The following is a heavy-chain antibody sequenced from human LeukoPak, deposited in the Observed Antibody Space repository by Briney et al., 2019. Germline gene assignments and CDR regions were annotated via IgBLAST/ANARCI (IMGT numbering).Heavy chain of an antibody. Sequence: GGSLRLSCAASRFTFSSYAMSWVRQAPGKGLEWVSAISGSGGSTYYADSVKGRFTISRDNSKNTLYLQMNSLRAEDTAVYYCAIYQQLIAIIKADYWGQGTLVTVSS. CDR1: RFTFSSYA. CDR2: ISGSGGST. V-gene: IGHV3-23*01. J-gene: IGHJ4*02. D-gene: IGHD2-21*01. CDR3: AIYQQLIAIIKADY.